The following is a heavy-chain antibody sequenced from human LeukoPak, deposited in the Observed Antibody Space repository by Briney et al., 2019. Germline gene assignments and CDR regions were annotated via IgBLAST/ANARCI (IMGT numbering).Heavy chain of an antibody. Sequence: SETLSLTCSVSGDSIATYYWSWIRQPPGKGLEWIGYISYSGSPYYNPSLKSRVTISVDTSKNQFSLKLSSVTAADTAVYYCAREGDAGGYFDYWGQGTLVTVSS. CDR2: ISYSGSP. J-gene: IGHJ4*02. V-gene: IGHV4-59*01. CDR3: AREGDAGGYFDY. CDR1: GDSIATYY. D-gene: IGHD2-21*01.